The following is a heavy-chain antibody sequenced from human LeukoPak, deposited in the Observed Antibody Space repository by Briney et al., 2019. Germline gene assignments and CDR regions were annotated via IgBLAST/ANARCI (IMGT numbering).Heavy chain of an antibody. J-gene: IGHJ4*02. CDR3: VSPRGFSYGYFDY. V-gene: IGHV4-39*01. CDR2: IYYSKNT. CDR1: GGSISSSSAY. Sequence: SETLSLTCTVSGGSISSSSAYWGWIRQPPGKGLEWIGSIYYSKNTYYNPSLKSRVTISAGTSKNQFSLTLGSVSATDTAVYYCVSPRGFSYGYFDYWGQGTLVTVSS. D-gene: IGHD5-18*01.